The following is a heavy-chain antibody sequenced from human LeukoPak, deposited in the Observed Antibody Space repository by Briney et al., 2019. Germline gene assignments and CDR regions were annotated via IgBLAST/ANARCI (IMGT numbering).Heavy chain of an antibody. CDR2: ISSSSSYI. CDR3: ARGEGYCSSTSCYYFDY. CDR1: GSTFSSYS. D-gene: IGHD2-2*01. J-gene: IGHJ4*02. V-gene: IGHV3-21*01. Sequence: GGALRLSCAGSGSTFSSYSMNWVRQAPGKGLEWVSSISSSSSYIYYADSVKGRFTISRDNAKNSLYLQMNSLRAEDTAVYYCARGEGYCSSTSCYYFDYWGQGTLVTVSS.